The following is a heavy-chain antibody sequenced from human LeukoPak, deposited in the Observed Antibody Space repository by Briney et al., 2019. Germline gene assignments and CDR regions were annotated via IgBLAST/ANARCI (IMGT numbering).Heavy chain of an antibody. V-gene: IGHV4-59*08. J-gene: IGHJ3*02. Sequence: SETLSLTCTVSGGSINSYYWSWIRQPPGKGLEWIGYIYYSGSTNYNPSLKSRVTISVDTSNNKFSLKLTSLTAADTAVYYCVRHLSAGRPAFYIWGQGTMVNVSS. CDR2: IYYSGST. D-gene: IGHD2-15*01. CDR1: GGSINSYY. CDR3: VRHLSAGRPAFYI.